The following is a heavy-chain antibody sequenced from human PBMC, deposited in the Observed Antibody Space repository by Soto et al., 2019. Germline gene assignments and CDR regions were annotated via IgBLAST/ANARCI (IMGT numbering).Heavy chain of an antibody. CDR2: IYTSGST. CDR1: GGSISSYY. D-gene: IGHD3-22*01. CDR3: AREGGYYDSSGYYTFQDY. V-gene: IGHV4-4*07. J-gene: IGHJ4*02. Sequence: QVQLQESGPGLVKPSETLSLTCTVSGGSISSYYWSWIRQPAGKGLEWIGRIYTSGSTNYNPSLKSRVTMSVDTSKNQFSLKLSSVTAADTAVYYCAREGGYYDSSGYYTFQDYWGQGTLVTVSS.